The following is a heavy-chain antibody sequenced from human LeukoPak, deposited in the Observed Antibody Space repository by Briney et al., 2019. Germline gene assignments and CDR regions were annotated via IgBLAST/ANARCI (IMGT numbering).Heavy chain of an antibody. CDR2: ISSGCPTI. CDR1: GFSSYA. V-gene: IGHV3-48*01. J-gene: IGHJ4*02. D-gene: IGHD1-26*01. Sequence: GGSLRLSCAASGFSSYAMNCVRQAPGKGLEWISYISSGCPTIYYAASVRGRFTISRDNAKNSLYLQMNSLSGEDTAVYYCARASIVGATAFDYWGQGNLVTVSS. CDR3: ARASIVGATAFDY.